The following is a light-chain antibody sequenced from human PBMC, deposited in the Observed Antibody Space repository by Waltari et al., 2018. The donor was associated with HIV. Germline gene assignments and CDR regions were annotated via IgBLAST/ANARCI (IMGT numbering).Light chain of an antibody. CDR1: SSYIERNT. CDR3: AAWDDSLNVWV. Sequence: QSVLSQPPSASGTPGQMVTYSSPGGSSYIERNTVYWFKQLPGMAPKILMYSNDQRPSGIPDRFSGSKSGTSAALAVSCLQSEDEADYYCAAWDDSLNVWVFGGGTKLTVL. CDR2: SND. J-gene: IGLJ3*02. V-gene: IGLV1-44*01.